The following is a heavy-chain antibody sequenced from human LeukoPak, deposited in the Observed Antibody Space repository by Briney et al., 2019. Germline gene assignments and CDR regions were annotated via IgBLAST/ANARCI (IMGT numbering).Heavy chain of an antibody. CDR3: ARDIQDSSSSHFDS. V-gene: IGHV4-4*07. J-gene: IGHJ4*02. CDR1: GGSISGYY. D-gene: IGHD6-13*01. Sequence: PSETLSLTCTVSGGSISGYYWSWIRQPAGKGLEWSGRIYTSGSTNYNPSLKSRVTMSVDTSKHQLSLKMSSVTAADTAVYYCARDIQDSSSSHFDSWGQGTLVTVSS. CDR2: IYTSGST.